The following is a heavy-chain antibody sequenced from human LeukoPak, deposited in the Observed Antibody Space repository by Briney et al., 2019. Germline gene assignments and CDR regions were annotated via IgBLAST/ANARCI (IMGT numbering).Heavy chain of an antibody. D-gene: IGHD6-13*01. J-gene: IGHJ4*02. CDR2: NNPSGDIT. V-gene: IGHV1-46*01. CDR1: GYTFTSYY. Sequence: ASVKVSFKASGYTFTSYYIHWVRQAPGQGLEWMGINNPSGDITSYAQKFQGRVTMTRDTSTSTVYMELSSLRSEDTAVYYCARDYSSSWPRRYFDYWGQGTLVTVSS. CDR3: ARDYSSSWPRRYFDY.